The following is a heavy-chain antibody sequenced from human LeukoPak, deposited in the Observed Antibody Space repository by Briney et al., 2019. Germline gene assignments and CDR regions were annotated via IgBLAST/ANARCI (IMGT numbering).Heavy chain of an antibody. Sequence: SVKVSFTASGGTFNSYAISWVRQAPGQGVERMGGIMPLFGTANYAQEFQGRVTFTTDESASTAYMEVSSLRSEDTAVYYCASGSLGDGYGVGDYYQYMDVWGKGTTVTVSS. V-gene: IGHV1-69*05. J-gene: IGHJ6*03. CDR1: GGTFNSYA. D-gene: IGHD5-24*01. CDR3: ASGSLGDGYGVGDYYQYMDV. CDR2: IMPLFGTA.